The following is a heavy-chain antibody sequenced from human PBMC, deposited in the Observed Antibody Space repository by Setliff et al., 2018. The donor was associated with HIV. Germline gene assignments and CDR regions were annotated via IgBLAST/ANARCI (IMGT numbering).Heavy chain of an antibody. D-gene: IGHD5-18*01. V-gene: IGHV4-39*01. CDR2: IYYSGST. CDR3: ARRGHRSIYDPYQYNYFDP. J-gene: IGHJ5*02. Sequence: SETLSLTCTVSGGSISSGYYYWGWIRQPPGKGLEWIGTIYYSGSTYYNPSLKSRVTISVDTSKNQFSLKLSSVTAADTAVYYCARRGHRSIYDPYQYNYFDPWGQGTLVTVSS. CDR1: GGSISSGYYY.